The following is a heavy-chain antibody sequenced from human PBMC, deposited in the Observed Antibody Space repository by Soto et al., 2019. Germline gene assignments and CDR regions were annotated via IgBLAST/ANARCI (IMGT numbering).Heavy chain of an antibody. D-gene: IGHD6-13*01. V-gene: IGHV1-69*13. J-gene: IGHJ3*02. CDR2: IIPIFGTA. CDR1: GGTFSSYA. CDR3: AREAGYSSSDDAFDI. Sequence: VASVKVSCKASGGTFSSYAISWVRQAPGQGLEWMGGIIPIFGTANYAQKFQGRVTITADESTSTAYMELSSLRSEDTAVYYCAREAGYSSSDDAFDIWGQGTMVTVSS.